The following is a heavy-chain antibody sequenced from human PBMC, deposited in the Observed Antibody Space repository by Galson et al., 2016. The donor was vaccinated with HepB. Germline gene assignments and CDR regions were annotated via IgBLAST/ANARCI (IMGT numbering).Heavy chain of an antibody. V-gene: IGHV1-69*13. CDR2: VIPVFETT. Sequence: SVKVSCKVSGGTFSSYPFSWVRQAPGQGLEWMGGVIPVFETTKYAQKFQGRVTITADDSTTTAYMELSSLTSEDTAVYYCARNGAGSSWPFDYWGQGTLVTVSP. D-gene: IGHD6-13*01. CDR3: ARNGAGSSWPFDY. CDR1: GGTFSSYP. J-gene: IGHJ4*02.